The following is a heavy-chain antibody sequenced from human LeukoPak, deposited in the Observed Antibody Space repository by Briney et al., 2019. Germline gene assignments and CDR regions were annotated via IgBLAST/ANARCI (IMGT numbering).Heavy chain of an antibody. CDR1: GFTFSSYG. CDR2: ISGSVGST. Sequence: GGSLRLSCAASGFTFSSYGMSWVRQAPGKGLEWVSAISGSVGSTYYADSVKGRFTISRDNSTNTTYLQMNSLRAKDTGMYYRARGNYDYVWVSYRQEWLEPWGQGTLVTVSS. V-gene: IGHV3-23*01. D-gene: IGHD3-16*02. J-gene: IGHJ5*02. CDR3: ARGNYDYVWVSYRQEWLEP.